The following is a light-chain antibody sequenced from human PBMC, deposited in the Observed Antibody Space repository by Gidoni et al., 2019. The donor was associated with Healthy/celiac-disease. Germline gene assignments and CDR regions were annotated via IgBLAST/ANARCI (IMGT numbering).Light chain of an antibody. CDR2: AAS. CDR1: QSISSY. J-gene: IGKJ4*01. V-gene: IGKV1-39*01. Sequence: IQLPQSPSSLSASVGDRVTITCRASQSISSYLNWYQQKPGKAPKLLIYAASSLQSGVPSRVSGSGSGTDFTLTISSLQPEDFATYYCQQSYSTPPTFGGGTKVEIK. CDR3: QQSYSTPPT.